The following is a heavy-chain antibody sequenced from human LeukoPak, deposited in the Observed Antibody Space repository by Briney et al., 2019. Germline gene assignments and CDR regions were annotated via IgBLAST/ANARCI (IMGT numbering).Heavy chain of an antibody. CDR3: ARCITIFGVVDYYTDV. CDR1: GFTFSSYS. Sequence: PGGSLRLSCGASGFTFSSYSMNWVRQAPGKGLEWVSSISSSSSSYIYYADSVKGRFTISRDNAKNSLYLQMNSLRAEDTAVYYCARCITIFGVVDYYTDVWGKGTTVTVSS. J-gene: IGHJ6*03. CDR2: ISSSSSSYI. V-gene: IGHV3-21*01. D-gene: IGHD3-3*01.